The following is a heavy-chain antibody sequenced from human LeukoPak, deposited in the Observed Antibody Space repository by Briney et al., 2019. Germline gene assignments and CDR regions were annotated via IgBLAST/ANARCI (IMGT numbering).Heavy chain of an antibody. CDR1: GLTFDDYT. CDR2: ISWDGGST. J-gene: IGHJ6*03. V-gene: IGHV3-43*01. Sequence: GGSLRLSCAVSGLTFDDYTMHWVRQAPGKGLEWVSLISWDGGSTYYADSVKGRFTISRDNSKNSLYLQMNSLRTEDTALYYCAKGEPLAYYYYYYMDVWGKGTTVTVSS. CDR3: AKGEPLAYYYYYYMDV. D-gene: IGHD1-14*01.